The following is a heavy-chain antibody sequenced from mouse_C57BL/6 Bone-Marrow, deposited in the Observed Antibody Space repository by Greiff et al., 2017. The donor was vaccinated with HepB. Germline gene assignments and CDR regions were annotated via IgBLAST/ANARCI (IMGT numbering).Heavy chain of an antibody. V-gene: IGHV7-3*01. Sequence: EVKLMESGGGLVQPGGSLSLSCAASGFTFTDYYMSWVRQPPGKALEWLGFVRNKANGYTTEYSVSVKGRFTISRDNSQSILYLQMIALRAEDSATYYCARYDGSSHWYFDVWGTGTTVTVSS. D-gene: IGHD1-1*01. CDR3: ARYDGSSHWYFDV. J-gene: IGHJ1*03. CDR1: GFTFTDYY. CDR2: VRNKANGYTT.